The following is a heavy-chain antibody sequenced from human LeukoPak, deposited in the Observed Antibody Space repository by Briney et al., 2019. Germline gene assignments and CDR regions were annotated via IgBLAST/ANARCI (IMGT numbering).Heavy chain of an antibody. V-gene: IGHV3-30*02. CDR2: IRYDGSNK. CDR1: GFTFSSYG. D-gene: IGHD3-3*01. CDR3: AKESWVLWSGHYASPFDY. Sequence: GGSLRLSCAASGFTFSSYGMHWVRQAPGKGLEWVAFIRYDGSNKYYADSVKGRFTISRDNSKNTLYLQMNSLRAEDTAVYYCAKESWVLWSGHYASPFDYWGQGTLVTVSS. J-gene: IGHJ4*02.